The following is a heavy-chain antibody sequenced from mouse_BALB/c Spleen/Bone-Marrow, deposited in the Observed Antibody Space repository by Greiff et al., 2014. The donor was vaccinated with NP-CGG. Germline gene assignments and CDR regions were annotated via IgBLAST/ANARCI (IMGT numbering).Heavy chain of an antibody. D-gene: IGHD2-2*01. Sequence: VQLKDSGAELVKPGASVKLSCTASGFNIKDTYMHWVKQGPEQGLEWIGRIDPANGNTKYDPKFQGKATITADTSSNTAYLQLSSLTSEDTAVYYCARNYGYGKSFAYWGQGTLVTVSA. CDR3: ARNYGYGKSFAY. CDR2: IDPANGNT. CDR1: GFNIKDTY. J-gene: IGHJ3*01. V-gene: IGHV14-3*02.